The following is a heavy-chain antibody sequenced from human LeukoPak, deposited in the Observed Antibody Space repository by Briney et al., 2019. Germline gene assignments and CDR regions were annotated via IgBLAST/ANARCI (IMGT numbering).Heavy chain of an antibody. J-gene: IGHJ3*02. V-gene: IGHV4-61*01. CDR1: GGSISSGSYH. D-gene: IGHD5-12*01. CDR3: ARVYGAGYDFRGAFDI. Sequence: SETLSLTCTVSGGSISSGSYHWSWIRQPPGKGLEWIGYIYYTGSTNYNPSLKSRVTISVDTSKNQFSLKLSSVTAADTAVYYCARVYGAGYDFRGAFDIWGQGTMVTVSS. CDR2: IYYTGST.